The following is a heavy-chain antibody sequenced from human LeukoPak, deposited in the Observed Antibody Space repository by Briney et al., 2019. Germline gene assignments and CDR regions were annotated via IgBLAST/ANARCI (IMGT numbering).Heavy chain of an antibody. J-gene: IGHJ6*03. D-gene: IGHD5-18*01. V-gene: IGHV3-30*18. Sequence: GRSLRLSCAASGFTFSSYGMHWVRQAPGKGLEWVAVISYDGSNKYYADSVKGRFTISRDNSKNTLYLQMNSLRAEDTAVYYCAKEASYGNIYYYYMGVWGKGTTVTVSS. CDR1: GFTFSSYG. CDR3: AKEASYGNIYYYYMGV. CDR2: ISYDGSNK.